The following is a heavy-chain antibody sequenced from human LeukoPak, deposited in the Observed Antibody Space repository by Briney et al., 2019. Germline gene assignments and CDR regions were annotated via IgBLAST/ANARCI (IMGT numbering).Heavy chain of an antibody. Sequence: GASVKVSCKASGYTFTSYAMHWARQAPGQRLEWMGWINAGNGNTKYSQKFQGRVTITRDTSASTAYMELSSLRSEDTAVYYCARGPACSGGSCYPDYWGQGTLVTVSS. D-gene: IGHD2-15*01. V-gene: IGHV1-3*01. CDR3: ARGPACSGGSCYPDY. CDR1: GYTFTSYA. CDR2: INAGNGNT. J-gene: IGHJ4*02.